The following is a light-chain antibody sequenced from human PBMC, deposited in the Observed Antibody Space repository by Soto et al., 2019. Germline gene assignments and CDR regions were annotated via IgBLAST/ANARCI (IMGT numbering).Light chain of an antibody. CDR2: KDS. CDR1: VLAKKY. CDR3: YSAADNKGV. V-gene: IGLV3-27*01. J-gene: IGLJ2*01. Sequence: ELTQPSSVSVSPGQTARITCSGDVLAKKYARWFQQKPGQAPVLVIYKDSERPSGIPERFSGSSSGTTVTLTISGAQVEDEADYYCYSAADNKGVFGGGTKVTVL.